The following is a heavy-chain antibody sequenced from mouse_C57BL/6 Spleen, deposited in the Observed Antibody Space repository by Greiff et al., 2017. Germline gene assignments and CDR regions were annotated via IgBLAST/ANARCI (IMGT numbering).Heavy chain of an antibody. D-gene: IGHD1-1*01. CDR2: IWSDGST. J-gene: IGHJ2*01. Sequence: VQLVESGPGLVAPSQSLSIPCTVSGFSLTSYGVHWVRQPPGKGLEWLVVIWSDGSTTYNSALKSRLSISKDNSKSQVFLKMNSLQTDDTAMYYCARHGYYGSSYVFDYWGQGTTLTVSS. V-gene: IGHV2-6-1*01. CDR3: ARHGYYGSSYVFDY. CDR1: GFSLTSYG.